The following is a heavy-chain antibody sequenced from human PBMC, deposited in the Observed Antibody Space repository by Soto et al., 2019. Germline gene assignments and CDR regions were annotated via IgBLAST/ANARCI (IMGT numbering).Heavy chain of an antibody. CDR1: GYTFTSYG. CDR3: ASIYRTHCIGGRCYPNPNWFDP. CDR2: ISAYNGNT. Sequence: ASVKVSCKASGYTFTSYGISWVRQAPGQGIEWMGWISAYNGNTNYAQKLQGRVTMTTDTSTSTAYMELRSLRSDDTAVYYCASIYRTHCIGGRCYPNPNWFDPRGQGTLVTVSS. V-gene: IGHV1-18*01. D-gene: IGHD2-15*01. J-gene: IGHJ5*02.